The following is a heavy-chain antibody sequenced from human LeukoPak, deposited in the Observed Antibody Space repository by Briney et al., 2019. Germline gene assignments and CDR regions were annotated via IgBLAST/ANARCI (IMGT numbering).Heavy chain of an antibody. D-gene: IGHD3-22*01. CDR3: ARGHIYHSDTSTFHDVFDI. Sequence: ASVKVSCKASGYTFTSYYMHWVRQAPGQGLEWIGIINPSGGSTSYAPNFQGRITMTRDMSTSTVYMELSSLRSEDTAVYYCARGHIYHSDTSTFHDVFDIWGQGTMVTVSS. J-gene: IGHJ3*02. CDR1: GYTFTSYY. CDR2: INPSGGST. V-gene: IGHV1-46*01.